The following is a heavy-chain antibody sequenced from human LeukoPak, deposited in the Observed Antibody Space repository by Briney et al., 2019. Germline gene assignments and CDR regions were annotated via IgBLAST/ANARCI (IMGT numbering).Heavy chain of an antibody. V-gene: IGHV4-34*01. CDR3: ARGWVITMVRGVTAGGMDV. Sequence: SETLSLTCAVYGGSFSGYYWSWIRQPPGKGLEWIGGINHSGSTNYNPSLKSRVTISVDTSKNQFSLKLSSVTAADTAVYYCARGWVITMVRGVTAGGMDVWGKGTTVTVSS. D-gene: IGHD3-10*01. J-gene: IGHJ6*04. CDR2: INHSGST. CDR1: GGSFSGYY.